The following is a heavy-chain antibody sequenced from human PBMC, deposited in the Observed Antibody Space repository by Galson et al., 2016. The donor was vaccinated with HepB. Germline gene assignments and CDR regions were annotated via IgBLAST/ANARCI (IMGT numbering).Heavy chain of an antibody. D-gene: IGHD6-13*01. J-gene: IGHJ2*01. V-gene: IGHV3-21*01. CDR1: GFSFSNYS. Sequence: SLRLSCAASGFSFSNYSMNWVRQAPGKGPEWVSSISSSRSYIYYADSVKGRFTISRDNAKNSLFLQMNSLRAEDTAVYYCARGTYSSSWYYWYFDLWGRGTLVTVSP. CDR2: ISSSRSYI. CDR3: ARGTYSSSWYYWYFDL.